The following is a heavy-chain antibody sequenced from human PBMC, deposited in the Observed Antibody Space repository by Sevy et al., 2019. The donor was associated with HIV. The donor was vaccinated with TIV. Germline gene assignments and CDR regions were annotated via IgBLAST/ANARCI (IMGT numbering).Heavy chain of an antibody. Sequence: GGFLRLSCAASGFTFSSYWMHWVRQAPGKGLVWLSHINSDGSKTGYADSVKGRFTISRDNANNTLYLQMNSLRAEDTAVYYRARDKSATAVDYWGQGTLVTVSS. J-gene: IGHJ4*02. CDR2: INSDGSKT. CDR1: GFTFSSYW. V-gene: IGHV3-74*01. D-gene: IGHD6-25*01. CDR3: ARDKSATAVDY.